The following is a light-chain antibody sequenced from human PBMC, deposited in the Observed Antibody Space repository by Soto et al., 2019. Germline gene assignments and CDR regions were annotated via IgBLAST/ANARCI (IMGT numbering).Light chain of an antibody. CDR1: QSLGNTY. CDR2: DAS. J-gene: IGKJ5*01. CDR3: QQYGTLIT. Sequence: EIVLTQSPGTLSLSPGERATLSCRASQSLGNTYLAWYQRKPGQAPRLLIYDASSRATDIPDRFSGSGAGTDFTLTISILEPEDSAVYYCQQYGTLITFGQGTRLEIK. V-gene: IGKV3-20*01.